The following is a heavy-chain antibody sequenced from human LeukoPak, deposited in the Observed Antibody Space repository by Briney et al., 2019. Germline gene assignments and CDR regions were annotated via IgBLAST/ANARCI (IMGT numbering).Heavy chain of an antibody. D-gene: IGHD3-22*01. CDR3: ARVAPFTMIVVVDAFDI. Sequence: GGSLRLSCAASGFTFSSYWMSWVRQAPGKGLEWVANIKQDGSEKYYVDSVKGRFTISRDNAKNSLYLQMNSLRAEDTAVYYCARVAPFTMIVVVDAFDIWGQGTMVTVSS. CDR2: IKQDGSEK. J-gene: IGHJ3*02. V-gene: IGHV3-7*01. CDR1: GFTFSSYW.